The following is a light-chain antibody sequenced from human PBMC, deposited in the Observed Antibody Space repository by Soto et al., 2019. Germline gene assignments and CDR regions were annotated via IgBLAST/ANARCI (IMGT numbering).Light chain of an antibody. V-gene: IGKV3-20*01. CDR3: QQYGSSPWT. CDR1: QSVSSSY. J-gene: IGKJ1*01. Sequence: EIVLTQSPGTLSLSPGERATLSCRASQSVSSSYLAWYQQKPGQAPRLLIYGASSRATGIPDRFSGSGSGTDFTITISRLEPEDFAMYYCQQYGSSPWTFGQGTKVDIK. CDR2: GAS.